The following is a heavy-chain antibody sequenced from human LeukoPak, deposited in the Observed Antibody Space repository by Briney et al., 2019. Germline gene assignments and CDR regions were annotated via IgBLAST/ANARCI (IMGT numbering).Heavy chain of an antibody. J-gene: IGHJ6*02. Sequence: GGSLRLSCAASGFTFSSYAMSWVRQAPGKGLEWVSAISGSGGSTYYAASVKGRFTTSRDNSKNPRYLQTNSLRAEDTAVYYCAKSGFLEPPYYYGMDVWGQGTTLTVSS. CDR3: AKSGFLEPPYYYGMDV. CDR2: ISGSGGST. CDR1: GFTFSSYA. V-gene: IGHV3-23*01. D-gene: IGHD3-3*01.